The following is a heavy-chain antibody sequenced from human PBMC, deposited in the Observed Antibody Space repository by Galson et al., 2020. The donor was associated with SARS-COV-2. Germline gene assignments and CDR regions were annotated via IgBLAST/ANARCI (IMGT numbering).Heavy chain of an antibody. CDR3: ATRSKWELRKVSSYYYYYGMDV. V-gene: IGHV1-2*02. J-gene: IGHJ6*02. Sequence: GESLKISCKASGYTFTGYYMHWVRQAPGQGLEWMGWINPNSGGTNYAQKFQGRVTMTRDTSISTAYMELSRLRSDDTAVYYCATRSKWELRKVSSYYYYYGMDVWGQGTTVTVSS. D-gene: IGHD1-26*01. CDR2: INPNSGGT. CDR1: GYTFTGYY.